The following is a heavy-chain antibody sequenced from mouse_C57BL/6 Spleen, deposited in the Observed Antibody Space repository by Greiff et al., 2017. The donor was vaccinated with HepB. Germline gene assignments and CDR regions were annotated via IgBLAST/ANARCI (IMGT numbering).Heavy chain of an antibody. D-gene: IGHD1-1*01. CDR2: IYPGDGDT. CDR1: GYAFSSYW. CDR3: ARSGSNYGSSEYYFDY. V-gene: IGHV1-80*01. Sequence: VQLQESGAELVKPGASVKISCKASGYAFSSYWMNWVKQRPGKGLEWIGQIYPGDGDTNYNGKFKGKATLTADKSSSTAYMQLSSLTSEDSAVYCCARSGSNYGSSEYYFDYWGQGTTLRVSS. J-gene: IGHJ2*01.